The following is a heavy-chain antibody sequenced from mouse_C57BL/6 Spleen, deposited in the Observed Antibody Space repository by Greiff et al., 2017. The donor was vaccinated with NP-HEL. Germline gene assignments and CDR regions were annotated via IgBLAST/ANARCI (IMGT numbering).Heavy chain of an antibody. Sequence: VKLMESGPELVKPGASVKISCKASGYAFSSSWMNWVKQRPGKGLEWIGRIYPGDGDTNYNGKFKGKATLTADKSSSTAYMQLSSLTSEDSAVYFCARDPYAYCVDYWGQGTTLTVSS. CDR3: ARDPYAYCVDY. V-gene: IGHV1-82*01. CDR2: IYPGDGDT. J-gene: IGHJ2*01. CDR1: GYAFSSSW. D-gene: IGHD2-10*01.